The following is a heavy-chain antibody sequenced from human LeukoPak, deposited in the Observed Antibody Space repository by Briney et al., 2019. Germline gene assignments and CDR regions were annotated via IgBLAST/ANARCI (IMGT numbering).Heavy chain of an antibody. CDR2: ISYDGSNK. Sequence: GGSLRLSCAASGFTFSSYSMHWVRQAPGKGLEWMAVISYDGSNKYYADSVKGRFTISRNNSKNTLYLQMNSLRAEDTAVYYCAKVTSGTYPYYFDYWGQGTLVTVSS. J-gene: IGHJ4*02. D-gene: IGHD1-26*01. CDR1: GFTFSSYS. V-gene: IGHV3-30*04. CDR3: AKVTSGTYPYYFDY.